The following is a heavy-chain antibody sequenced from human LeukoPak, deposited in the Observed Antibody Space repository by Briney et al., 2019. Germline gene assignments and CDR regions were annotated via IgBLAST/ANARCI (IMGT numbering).Heavy chain of an antibody. CDR3: AREPLWFGELYP. D-gene: IGHD3-10*01. Sequence: ASVTVSCKASGYTFTSYGISWVRQAPGQGLEWMGWISAYNGNTNYAQKLQGRVTMTRDTSISTAYMELSRLRSDDTAVYYCAREPLWFGELYPWGQGTLVTVSS. V-gene: IGHV1-18*01. CDR2: ISAYNGNT. CDR1: GYTFTSYG. J-gene: IGHJ5*02.